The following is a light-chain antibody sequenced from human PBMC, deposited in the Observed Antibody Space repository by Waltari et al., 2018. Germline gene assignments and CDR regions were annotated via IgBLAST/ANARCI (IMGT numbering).Light chain of an antibody. V-gene: IGKV1-17*01. J-gene: IGKJ4*01. CDR1: QSISIY. CDR3: QQLKSYPVT. Sequence: DIQMTQSPSSLSASVGDRVTITCRASQSISIYLNWYQQKPGKAPKLLIYSASSLQSGVPSRFSGSGSGTEFTLTISSLQPEDFATYYCQQLKSYPVTFGGGTKLEIK. CDR2: SAS.